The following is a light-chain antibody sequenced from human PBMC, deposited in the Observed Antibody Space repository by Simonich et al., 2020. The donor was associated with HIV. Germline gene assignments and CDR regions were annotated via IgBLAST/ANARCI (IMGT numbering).Light chain of an antibody. Sequence: QSALTQPASVSGSPGQSITISCTGTSSDVGAYNYVSWYQLRPGKAPKLMIYDLTERPSGLSERFSGSKSGNTASLTISGLQAEDEADYYCCSYTSTSNVIFGGGTKLTVL. V-gene: IGLV2-14*03. CDR3: CSYTSTSNVI. J-gene: IGLJ2*01. CDR2: DLT. CDR1: SSDVGAYNY.